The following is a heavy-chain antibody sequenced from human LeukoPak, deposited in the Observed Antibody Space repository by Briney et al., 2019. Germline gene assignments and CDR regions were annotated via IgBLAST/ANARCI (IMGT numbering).Heavy chain of an antibody. CDR1: GYTFTSYG. Sequence: ASVKVSCKASGYTFTSYGISWVRQAPGQGLEWMGWISAYNGDTNYAQKLQGRVTMTTDTSTSTAHMELRSLRSDDTAVYYCARDLYVTDNRFDPWGQGTLVTVSS. CDR2: ISAYNGDT. CDR3: ARDLYVTDNRFDP. D-gene: IGHD2-8*01. V-gene: IGHV1-18*01. J-gene: IGHJ5*02.